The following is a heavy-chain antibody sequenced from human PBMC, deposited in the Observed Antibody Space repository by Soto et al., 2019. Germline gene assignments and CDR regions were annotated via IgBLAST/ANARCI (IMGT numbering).Heavy chain of an antibody. V-gene: IGHV1-3*01. CDR3: ASRPGMEGGPFDF. J-gene: IGHJ4*02. D-gene: IGHD6-13*01. CDR2: INPGTGNT. Sequence: AASVKVSFKASGYTFTIFPIHWVRHAPGQRLEWMGWINPGTGNTEYSQKFQGRVSITRDTSASTAYIELSSLTSEDTALYYCASRPGMEGGPFDFWGQGTRVTGAS. CDR1: GYTFTIFP.